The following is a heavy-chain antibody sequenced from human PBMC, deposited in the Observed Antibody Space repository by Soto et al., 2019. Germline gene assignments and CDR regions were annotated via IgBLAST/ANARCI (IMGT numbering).Heavy chain of an antibody. D-gene: IGHD3-3*01. J-gene: IGHJ6*03. V-gene: IGHV4-59*08. CDR3: ASHHISDAYDFWSGYFRNYYMDA. CDR2: IYYSGST. Sequence: SETLSLTCTVSGGSISSYYWSWIRQPPGKGLEWIGYIYYSGSTNYNPSLKSRVTISVDTSKNQFSLKLSSVTAADTAVYYCASHHISDAYDFWSGYFRNYYMDAWGKGTTVTGSS. CDR1: GGSISSYY.